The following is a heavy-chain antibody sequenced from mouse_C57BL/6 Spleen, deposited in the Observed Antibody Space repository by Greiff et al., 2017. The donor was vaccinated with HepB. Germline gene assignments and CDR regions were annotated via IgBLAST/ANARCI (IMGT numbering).Heavy chain of an antibody. V-gene: IGHV2-6-1*01. CDR1: GFSLTSYG. J-gene: IGHJ4*01. CDR3: ARQDYGSSTYYAMDY. Sequence: VQGVESGPGLVAPSQSLSITCTVSGFSLTSYGVHWVRQPPGKGLEWLVVIWSDGSTTYNSALKSRLSISKDNSKSQVFLKMNSLQTDDTAMYYCARQDYGSSTYYAMDYGGQGTSVTVSS. D-gene: IGHD1-1*01. CDR2: IWSDGST.